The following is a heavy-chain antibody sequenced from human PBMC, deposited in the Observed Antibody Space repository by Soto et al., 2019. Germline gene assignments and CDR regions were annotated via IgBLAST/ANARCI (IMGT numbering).Heavy chain of an antibody. V-gene: IGHV1-18*01. CDR2: ISAYNGNT. CDR3: ARDSGNLDSWAYFFDY. J-gene: IGHJ4*02. CDR1: GYTFTSFG. D-gene: IGHD2-15*01. Sequence: QGQLVQSGAEVKKPGASVKVSCKASGYTFTSFGISWVRQAPGQGLEWMGWISAYNGNTNYAQKVQGRVTMTTDTSTSTAYMVLRSLRSDDTAVYYCARDSGNLDSWAYFFDYWGQGTLVTVSS.